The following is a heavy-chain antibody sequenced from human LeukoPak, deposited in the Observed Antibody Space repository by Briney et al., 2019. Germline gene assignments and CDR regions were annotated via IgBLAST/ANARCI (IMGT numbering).Heavy chain of an antibody. CDR2: IFYSGST. J-gene: IGHJ5*02. D-gene: IGHD6-6*01. CDR1: GGSISSYY. Sequence: SETLSLTCSVSGGSISSYYWTWIRQPPGEGLEYIGYIFYSGSTNYNPSLKGRVTISVEKSRNQFSLKLNSVTAADTAVYYCARLGSSFNWFDPWGQGTLVTVFS. V-gene: IGHV4-59*08. CDR3: ARLGSSFNWFDP.